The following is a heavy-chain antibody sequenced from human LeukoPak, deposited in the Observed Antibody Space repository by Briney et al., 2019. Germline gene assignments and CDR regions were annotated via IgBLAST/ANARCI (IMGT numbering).Heavy chain of an antibody. CDR2: IYYSGIT. CDR3: VREASRGQDI. D-gene: IGHD3-10*01. Sequence: TPSETLSLTCTVSGGSISSSSYYWGWIRQPPGKGLEWIGNIYYSGITYYNPSLKSRVTISLDTSKNQFSLKLSSVTAADTAVYYCVREASRGQDIWGQGTTVTVSS. J-gene: IGHJ6*02. CDR1: GGSISSSSYY. V-gene: IGHV4-39*02.